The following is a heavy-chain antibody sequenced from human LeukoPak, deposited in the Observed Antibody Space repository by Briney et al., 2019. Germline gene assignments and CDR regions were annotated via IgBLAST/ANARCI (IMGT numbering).Heavy chain of an antibody. Sequence: TSETLSLTCTVSGGSISRGGYCWSWIRQHPGKGLEWMGYIDYSGSPYYHPSLQSRFTISVDTSQNHFSLQLSSVTAADTAVYYCASHIPLDFWSGYYLYYYYYMDVWGKGTTATVSS. J-gene: IGHJ6*03. D-gene: IGHD3-3*01. V-gene: IGHV4-31*03. CDR1: GGSISRGGYC. CDR2: IDYSGSP. CDR3: ASHIPLDFWSGYYLYYYYYMDV.